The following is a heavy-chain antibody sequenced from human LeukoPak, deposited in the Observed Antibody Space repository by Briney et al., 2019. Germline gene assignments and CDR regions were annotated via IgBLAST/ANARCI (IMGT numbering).Heavy chain of an antibody. Sequence: GGSLRLSCAASGFTVSSIHMNWVRQAPGKGLEWVSTIDVSATDTYYPDSVKGRFTISRDDSKNMLYLQMNSLRGEDTAVYYCARSVRAAGKSPGFDFWGPGSLVTVSP. CDR3: ARSVRAAGKSPGFDF. D-gene: IGHD6-13*01. J-gene: IGHJ4*02. V-gene: IGHV3-53*01. CDR1: GFTVSSIH. CDR2: IDVSATDT.